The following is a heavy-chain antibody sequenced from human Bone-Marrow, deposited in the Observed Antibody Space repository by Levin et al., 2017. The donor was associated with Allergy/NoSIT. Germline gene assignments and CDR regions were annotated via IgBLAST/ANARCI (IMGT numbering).Heavy chain of an antibody. V-gene: IGHV3-74*01. CDR2: INSDGSSP. CDR1: GFTLSGYW. J-gene: IGHJ6*02. Sequence: GGSLRLSCAASGFTLSGYWMHWVRQAPGKGLVWVSRINSDGSSPTYADSVKGRFTLSRDDAKNTVYLQMNSLRAEDTALYYCARGHYYDMDVWGQGTTVTVSS. CDR3: ARGHYYDMDV.